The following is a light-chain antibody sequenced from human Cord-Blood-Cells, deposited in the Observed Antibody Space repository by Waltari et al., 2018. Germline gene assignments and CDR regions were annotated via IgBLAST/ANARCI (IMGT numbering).Light chain of an antibody. Sequence: QSALTQPASVSGSPGQSITISCTGTSSDVGSYTLVSWYQQHPGKAPKLMIYEVSKRPSGVSNRCSGSKSGNTASLTISGLQAEDEADYYCCSYAGSSTWVFGGGTKLTVL. J-gene: IGLJ3*02. V-gene: IGLV2-23*02. CDR2: EVS. CDR3: CSYAGSSTWV. CDR1: SSDVGSYTL.